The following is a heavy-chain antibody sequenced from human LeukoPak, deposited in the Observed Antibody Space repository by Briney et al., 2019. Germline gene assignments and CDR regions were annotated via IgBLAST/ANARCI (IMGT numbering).Heavy chain of an antibody. CDR3: ARVRAPGRYYYYRMDV. Sequence: GGSLRLSCAASGFTFSSYAMHWVRQAPGKGLEWVAVISYDGSNKYYADSVKGRFTISRDNSKNTLYLQMNSLRAEDTAVYYCARVRAPGRYYYYRMDVWGQGTTVTVSS. J-gene: IGHJ6*02. CDR2: ISYDGSNK. CDR1: GFTFSSYA. D-gene: IGHD3-9*01. V-gene: IGHV3-30-3*01.